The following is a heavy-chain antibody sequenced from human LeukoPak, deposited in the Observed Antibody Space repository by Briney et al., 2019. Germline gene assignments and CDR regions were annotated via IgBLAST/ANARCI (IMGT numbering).Heavy chain of an antibody. CDR1: GGSISSSPYY. J-gene: IGHJ6*03. CDR2: IYYSGST. Sequence: PSETLSLTCTVSGGSISSSPYYWGWIRQPPGKGLEWIGSIYYSGSTYYNPSLKSRVTISVDTSKNQFSLKLSSVTAADTAVYYCARGRCVPNSSSWYPRRPRYYYYYMDVWGKGTTVTVSS. CDR3: ARGRCVPNSSSWYPRRPRYYYYYMDV. V-gene: IGHV4-39*01. D-gene: IGHD6-13*01.